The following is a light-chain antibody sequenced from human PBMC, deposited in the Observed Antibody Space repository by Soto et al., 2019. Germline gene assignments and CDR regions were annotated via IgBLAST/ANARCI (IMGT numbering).Light chain of an antibody. Sequence: QSALTQPPSASGTPGQRVTISCSGSSSNIGSNYVYWYQQLPGTAPKLLIYRNNQRPSGVPDRFSGSKSGTSASLAISGLRSEDEANNYCAAWDDSRSGPYVSGPGTKVTVL. CDR1: SSNIGSNY. CDR2: RNN. CDR3: AAWDDSRSGPYV. V-gene: IGLV1-47*01. J-gene: IGLJ1*01.